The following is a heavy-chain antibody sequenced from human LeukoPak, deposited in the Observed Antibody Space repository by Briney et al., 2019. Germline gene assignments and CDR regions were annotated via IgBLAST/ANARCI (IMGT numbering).Heavy chain of an antibody. CDR1: GYTFTSYG. CDR3: ARVVVVPAAIKGLGAFDI. Sequence: GASVKVSCKASGYTFTSYGISWVRQAPGQGLEWMGWISAYNGNTNYAQKLQGRVTMTTDTSTSTAYMELRSLRSDDTAVYYCARVVVVPAAIKGLGAFDIWGQGTMVTVSS. V-gene: IGHV1-18*01. J-gene: IGHJ3*02. D-gene: IGHD2-2*02. CDR2: ISAYNGNT.